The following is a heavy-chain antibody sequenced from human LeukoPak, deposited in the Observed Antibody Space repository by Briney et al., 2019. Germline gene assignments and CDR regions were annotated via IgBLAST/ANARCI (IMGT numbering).Heavy chain of an antibody. D-gene: IGHD2-2*01. CDR3: AKERIVVVPAAIEEDAFDI. CDR1: GFTFSSYA. V-gene: IGHV3-23*01. J-gene: IGHJ3*02. CDR2: ISGSGGSI. Sequence: GGSLRLSCAASGFTFSSYAMSWVRQAPGKGLEWVSAISGSGGSIYYADSVKGRFTISRDNSKNTLYLQMNSLRAEDTAVYYCAKERIVVVPAAIEEDAFDIWGQGTMVTVSS.